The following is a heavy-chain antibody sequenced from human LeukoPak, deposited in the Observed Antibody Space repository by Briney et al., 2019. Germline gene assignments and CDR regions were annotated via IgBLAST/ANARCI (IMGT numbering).Heavy chain of an antibody. V-gene: IGHV1-8*01. D-gene: IGHD3-10*01. CDR3: ARATERVLLWFGKKYYFDY. Sequence: ASVKVSCKASGYTFTSYDINWVRQATGQGLEWMGWMNPNSGNTGYAQKFQGRVTMTRNTSISTAYMELSSLGSEDTAVYYCARATERVLLWFGKKYYFDYWGQGTLVTASS. J-gene: IGHJ4*02. CDR1: GYTFTSYD. CDR2: MNPNSGNT.